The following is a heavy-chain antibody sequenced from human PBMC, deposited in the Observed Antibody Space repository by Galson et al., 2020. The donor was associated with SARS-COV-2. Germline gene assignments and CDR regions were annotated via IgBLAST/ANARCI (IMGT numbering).Heavy chain of an antibody. CDR2: ITHSGST. Sequence: SQTLSLTCAVYGGSFNDYYWSWIRQPPGKGLEWIGGITHSGSTNYNPSLKSRVTMSVDTSMNQFSLRLRSVTAADTAVYYCARGRTEITMVVVIFTSSSINFDNWSQGTLVTVSS. V-gene: IGHV4-34*01. CDR3: ARGRTEITMVVVIFTSSSINFDN. D-gene: IGHD2-21*01. CDR1: GGSFNDYY. J-gene: IGHJ4*02.